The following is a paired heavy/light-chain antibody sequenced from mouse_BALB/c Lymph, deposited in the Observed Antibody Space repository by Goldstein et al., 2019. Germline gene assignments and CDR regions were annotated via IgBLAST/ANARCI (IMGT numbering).Heavy chain of an antibody. CDR3: ARSGGMITSPYAMDY. J-gene: IGHJ4*01. CDR1: GFTFSSFG. V-gene: IGHV5-17*02. Sequence: DVQLVESGGGLVQPGGSRKLSCAASGFTFSSFGMHWVRQAPEKGLEWVAYISSGSSTIYYADTVKGRFTISRDNPKNTLFLQMTSLRSEDTAMYYCARSGGMITSPYAMDYWGQGTSVTVSS. D-gene: IGHD2-4*01. CDR2: ISSGSSTI.
Light chain of an antibody. V-gene: IGKV14-111*01. Sequence: DIKMTQSPSSMYASLGERVTITCKASQDINSYLSWFQQKPGKSPKTLIYRANRLVDGVPSRFSGSGSGQDYSLTISSLEYEDMGIYYCLQYDELYTFGGGTKLEIK. CDR2: RAN. CDR1: QDINSY. CDR3: LQYDELYT. J-gene: IGKJ2*01.